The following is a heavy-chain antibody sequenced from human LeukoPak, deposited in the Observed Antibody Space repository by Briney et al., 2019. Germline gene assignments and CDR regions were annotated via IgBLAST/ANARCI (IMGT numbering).Heavy chain of an antibody. CDR1: GFTFSSYA. CDR2: ISDTGTNK. Sequence: GGSLRLSCAASGFTFSSYALHWVRQPPGKGLEWVGVISDTGTNKYYADSVKGRFTISRDNSMDTLYLYMNSLRAEDTAVYYCASGSPAFDYWGQGTLVTVSS. V-gene: IGHV3-30*04. J-gene: IGHJ4*02. CDR3: ASGSPAFDY.